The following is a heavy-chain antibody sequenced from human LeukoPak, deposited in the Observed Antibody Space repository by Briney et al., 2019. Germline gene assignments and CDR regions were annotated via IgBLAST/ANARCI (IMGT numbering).Heavy chain of an antibody. CDR1: GFTVSSNY. CDR2: IYSGGST. CDR3: ARAAYDSSGYYPDAFDI. J-gene: IGHJ3*02. Sequence: GGSLRLSCAASGFTVSSNYMSWVRQAPGKGLEWLSVIYSGGSTDHADSVKDRFTISRDNSKNTLYLQMNSLRAEDTAVYYCARAAYDSSGYYPDAFDIWGQGTMVTVSS. D-gene: IGHD3-22*01. V-gene: IGHV3-53*01.